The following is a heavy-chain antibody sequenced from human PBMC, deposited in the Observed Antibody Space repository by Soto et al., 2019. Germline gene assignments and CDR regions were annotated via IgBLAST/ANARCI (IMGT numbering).Heavy chain of an antibody. D-gene: IGHD4-17*01. V-gene: IGHV4-59*01. J-gene: IGHJ5*02. CDR1: GGSISGYY. CDR2: IYYSGST. Sequence: PSETLSLTCTVSGGSISGYYWSWVRQPPGKGLEWIGYIYYSGSTNYNPSLKSRVTISVDTSKNQFSLKLSSVTAADTAVYYCAREKDYGDYVFRWFDPWGQGTLVTVSS. CDR3: AREKDYGDYVFRWFDP.